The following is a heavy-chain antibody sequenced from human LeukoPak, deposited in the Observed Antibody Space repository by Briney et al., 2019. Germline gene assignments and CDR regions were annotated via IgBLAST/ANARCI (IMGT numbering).Heavy chain of an antibody. D-gene: IGHD4-23*01. CDR2: IRAYNGNT. CDR3: ARNSYYYYYMDV. J-gene: IGHJ6*03. CDR1: GYTFTSYY. V-gene: IGHV1-18*04. Sequence: GASVKVSCKASGYTFTSYYMHWVRQAPGQGLEWMGWIRAYNGNTNYAQKLQGRVTMTTDTSTSTAYMELRSLRSDDTAVYYCARNSYYYYYMDVWGKGTTVTVSS.